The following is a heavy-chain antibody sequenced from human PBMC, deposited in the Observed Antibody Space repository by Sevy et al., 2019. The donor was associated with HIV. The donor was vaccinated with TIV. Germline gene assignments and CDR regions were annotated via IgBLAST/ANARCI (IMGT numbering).Heavy chain of an antibody. CDR1: GYTFDSYG. D-gene: IGHD2-15*01. Sequence: ASVKVSCKASGYTFDSYGITWVRQAPGQGLEWMGWISTYNSNKNYAQKFQGRVTMTTDTSTSTAYMELTSLISDDTAVYYCARAYCSGGSCYSLAYWGQGTLVTVSS. CDR2: ISTYNSNK. V-gene: IGHV1-18*01. CDR3: ARAYCSGGSCYSLAY. J-gene: IGHJ4*02.